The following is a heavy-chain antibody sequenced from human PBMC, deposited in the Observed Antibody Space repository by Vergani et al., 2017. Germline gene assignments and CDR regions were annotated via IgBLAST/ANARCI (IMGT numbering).Heavy chain of an antibody. Sequence: EVLLVPSGAEVKTPGESLKISCKGSGYSFTSYWIGWVRQMPGEGLVWLGIIYPGDSDTRYSPSFQGQVTISADTSISPAYLQWSSLKASDTAMYYCALPNMLTDPEAFDIWGQGTMVTVSS. CDR2: IYPGDSDT. CDR1: GYSFTSYW. D-gene: IGHD3-16*01. CDR3: ALPNMLTDPEAFDI. J-gene: IGHJ3*02. V-gene: IGHV5-51*01.